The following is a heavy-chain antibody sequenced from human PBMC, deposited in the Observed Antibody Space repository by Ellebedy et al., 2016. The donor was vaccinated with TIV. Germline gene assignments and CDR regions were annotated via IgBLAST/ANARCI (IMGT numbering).Heavy chain of an antibody. Sequence: SVKVSCKASGGTFGNHPLSWVRQAPGQGLEWVGRIIPMFGVTDTAQMLQGRLTITADESTSKAHMELSSLRPEDTAVYYCARNSDVVLIPSAYASSFDIWGQGTMVTVSS. D-gene: IGHD2-21*01. V-gene: IGHV1-69*13. CDR1: GGTFGNHP. J-gene: IGHJ3*02. CDR2: IIPMFGVT. CDR3: ARNSDVVLIPSAYASSFDI.